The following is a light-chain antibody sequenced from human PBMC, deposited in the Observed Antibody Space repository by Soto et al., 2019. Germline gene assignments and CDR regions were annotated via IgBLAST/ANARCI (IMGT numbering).Light chain of an antibody. CDR3: QHRFNWPLT. CDR2: DAS. Sequence: EIVLTQSPATLSLSPGERATLSCRASQKIGTFLAWYQQKPGLAPRLLFYDASNRATGVPPRFSGSGSGTDFTLTIRSLEPEDLEDYFSQHRFNWPLTFGGGNKVEYK. J-gene: IGKJ4*01. CDR1: QKIGTF. V-gene: IGKV3-11*01.